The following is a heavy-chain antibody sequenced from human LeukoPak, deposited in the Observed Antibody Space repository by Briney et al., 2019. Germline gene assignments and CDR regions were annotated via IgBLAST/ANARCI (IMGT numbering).Heavy chain of an antibody. CDR1: GGSIGTYY. V-gene: IGHV4-59*01. CDR2: VYYNGST. D-gene: IGHD6-13*01. Sequence: SETLSLTCTVSGGSIGTYYWSWIRQPPGKGLEWIGYVYYNGSTNYNPSLKSRVTISVDTSKIQFSLRLTSVTAADTAVYYCARDWRGVPGTARYYYFGMDVWGQGATVIVSS. J-gene: IGHJ6*02. CDR3: ARDWRGVPGTARYYYFGMDV.